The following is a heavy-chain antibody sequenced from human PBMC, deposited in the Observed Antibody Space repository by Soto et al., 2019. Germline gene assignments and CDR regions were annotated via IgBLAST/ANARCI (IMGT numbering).Heavy chain of an antibody. CDR3: ATDRPFRD. J-gene: IGHJ4*02. CDR2: LYSGGGT. CDR1: GFTVSSNY. V-gene: IGHV3-53*01. Sequence: GGSLRLSCAASGFTVSSNYMSWVRQAPAKGLEWVSVLYSGGGTYYADSVKGGFTISRDDSKNTLDLQMNSLRAEDTAGYSCATDRPFRDWGQGTLVTVSS.